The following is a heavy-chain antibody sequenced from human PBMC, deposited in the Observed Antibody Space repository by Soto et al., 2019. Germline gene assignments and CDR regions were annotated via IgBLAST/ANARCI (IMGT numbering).Heavy chain of an antibody. CDR2: INAGNGNT. J-gene: IGHJ4*02. V-gene: IGHV1-3*01. D-gene: IGHD3-10*01. CDR3: ARAPYGSGSYSSVYFDY. Sequence: ASVKVSCKASGYTFTSYAMHWVRQAPGQRLEWMGWINAGNGNTKYSQKFQGRVTITTDTSASTAYMELSSLRSEDTAVYYCARAPYGSGSYSSVYFDYWGQGTLVTVSS. CDR1: GYTFTSYA.